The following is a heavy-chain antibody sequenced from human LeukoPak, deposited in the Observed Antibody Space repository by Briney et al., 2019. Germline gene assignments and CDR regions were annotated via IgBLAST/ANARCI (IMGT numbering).Heavy chain of an antibody. D-gene: IGHD4-17*01. V-gene: IGHV3-48*03. Sequence: GGSLRLSCAASGFTFTDFEMNWVRQAPGKGLEWVSYISSSGSTIYYADSVKGRFTVSRDNAKNSLYLQMNSLRAEDTAVYYCVRDAYGDYGGYYYYYMDVWGKGTTVTISS. CDR1: GFTFTDFE. CDR2: ISSSGSTI. CDR3: VRDAYGDYGGYYYYYMDV. J-gene: IGHJ6*03.